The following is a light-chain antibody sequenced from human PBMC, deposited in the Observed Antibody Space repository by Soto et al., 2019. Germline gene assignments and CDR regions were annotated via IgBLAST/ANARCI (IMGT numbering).Light chain of an antibody. CDR1: RSDVGNYNL. CDR3: CSYAGSDTWA. CDR2: EVN. V-gene: IGLV2-23*02. Sequence: QSVLTQPASVSGSPGQSITISCTGTRSDVGNYNLVSWYQQHPGKAPKLMIYEVNKRPSGVSNRFSGSKSSNTASLTISGLQAEDEADYYCCSYAGSDTWAFGGGTKLTVL. J-gene: IGLJ3*02.